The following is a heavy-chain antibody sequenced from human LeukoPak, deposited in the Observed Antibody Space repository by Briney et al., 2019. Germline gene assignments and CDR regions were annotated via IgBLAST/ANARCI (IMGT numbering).Heavy chain of an antibody. Sequence: GESLKISCKGSGYSFTTYWIAWVRQMPVKGLEWMGILYPGDSDTRYSPSFQGQVTISVDKSVSAAYLQWSSLKASDTAMYYCASPPTRECSSISCPLSYWGQGTLVTVSS. J-gene: IGHJ4*02. CDR3: ASPPTRECSSISCPLSY. V-gene: IGHV5-51*01. CDR2: LYPGDSDT. D-gene: IGHD2-2*01. CDR1: GYSFTTYW.